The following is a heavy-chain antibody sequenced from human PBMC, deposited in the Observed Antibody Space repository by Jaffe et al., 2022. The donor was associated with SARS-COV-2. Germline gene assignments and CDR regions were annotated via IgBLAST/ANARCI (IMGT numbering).Heavy chain of an antibody. CDR3: ARVELEQQLEVADY. D-gene: IGHD6-13*01. V-gene: IGHV3-7*01. J-gene: IGHJ4*02. Sequence: EVQLVESGGGLVQPGGSLRLSCAASGFTFSSYWMSWVRQAPGKGLEWVANIKQDGSEKYYVDSVKGRFTISRDNAKNSLYLQMNSLRAEDTAVYYCARVELEQQLEVADYWGQGTLVTVSS. CDR2: IKQDGSEK. CDR1: GFTFSSYW.